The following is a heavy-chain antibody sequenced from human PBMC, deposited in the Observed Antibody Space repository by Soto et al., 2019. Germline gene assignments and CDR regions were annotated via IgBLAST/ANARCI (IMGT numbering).Heavy chain of an antibody. J-gene: IGHJ4*02. CDR2: ISHTESI. Sequence: PSETLSLTCTVSGASISCGSFSWSWIRQPPGKGLEWIGCISHTESIHFHPSFKSRLTTSIDRTRNQFSLKLSSVTAADMAVYYCARGGGYDSFDYWGQGVLVTVSS. CDR3: ARGGGYDSFDY. CDR1: GASISCGSFS. D-gene: IGHD5-12*01. V-gene: IGHV4-30-2*01.